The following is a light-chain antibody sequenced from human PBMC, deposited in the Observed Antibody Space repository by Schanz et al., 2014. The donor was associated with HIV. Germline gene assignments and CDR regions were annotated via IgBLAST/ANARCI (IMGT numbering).Light chain of an antibody. V-gene: IGKV3-20*01. CDR2: GVS. J-gene: IGKJ4*01. CDR3: QQYGSSPALT. Sequence: EIVLTQSPGTLSLSPGERATLSCRASQSVSSSYLAWYQQKPGQAPRLLIYGVSSRATGIPDRFSGSGSGTDFTLTISSLEPEDFAVYYCQQYGSSPALTFGGGTKVEIK. CDR1: QSVSSSY.